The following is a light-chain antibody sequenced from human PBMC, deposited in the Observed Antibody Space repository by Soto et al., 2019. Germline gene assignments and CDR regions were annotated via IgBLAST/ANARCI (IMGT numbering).Light chain of an antibody. CDR2: LEGSGSY. J-gene: IGLJ2*01. Sequence: QPVLTQSSSASASLGSSVTLTCTLSSGHSSYIIAWHQQQPRKAPRYLMKLEGSGSYNKGSGVPDRFSGSSSGADRYLTIANLQFEDEADYYCESWDSNTRVFGGGTKLTVL. CDR1: SGHSSYI. V-gene: IGLV4-60*02. CDR3: ESWDSNTRV.